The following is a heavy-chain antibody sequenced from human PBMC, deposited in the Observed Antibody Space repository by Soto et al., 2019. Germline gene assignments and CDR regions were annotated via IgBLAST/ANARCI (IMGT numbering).Heavy chain of an antibody. J-gene: IGHJ3*02. V-gene: IGHV3-23*01. CDR2: ISGSGGST. CDR3: AKDRSSVICTGSSSSCLAFDI. Sequence: ESGGGLVQPGGSLRLSCAASGFTFSSYAMSWVRQAPGKGLEWVSAISGSGGSTYYADSVKGRFTISRDNSKNTLYLQMNSLRAEDTAVYYCAKDRSSVICTGSSSSCLAFDIWGQGTMVTVSS. D-gene: IGHD6-6*01. CDR1: GFTFSSYA.